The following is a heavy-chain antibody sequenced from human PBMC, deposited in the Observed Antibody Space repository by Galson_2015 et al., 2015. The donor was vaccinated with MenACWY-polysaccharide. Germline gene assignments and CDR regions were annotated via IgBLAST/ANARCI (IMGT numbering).Heavy chain of an antibody. D-gene: IGHD3-16*01. V-gene: IGHV3-74*01. CDR1: GLTFSTYW. Sequence: SLRLSCAASGLTFSTYWMHWVRQAPGKGLVWVSRINSDGSSTSYADSVKGRFTISRDNAKNTLYLQLNSLRAEDTAVYFCARGGGTELDDWGQGTLVTVSS. J-gene: IGHJ4*02. CDR2: INSDGSST. CDR3: ARGGGTELDD.